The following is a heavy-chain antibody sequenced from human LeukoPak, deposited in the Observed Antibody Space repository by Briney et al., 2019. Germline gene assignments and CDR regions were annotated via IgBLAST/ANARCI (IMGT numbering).Heavy chain of an antibody. V-gene: IGHV3-43*02. CDR2: ISGDGGST. D-gene: IGHD3-22*01. CDR3: AKVGQKTYYYDSSGYSLPFDY. J-gene: IGHJ4*02. CDR1: GFTLDDYA. Sequence: GGSLRLSCAASGFTLDDYAMHWVRQAPGKGLEWVSLISGDGGSTYYADSVKGRFTIPRDNSKNSLYLQMNSLRTEDTALYYCAKVGQKTYYYDSSGYSLPFDYWGQGTLVTVSS.